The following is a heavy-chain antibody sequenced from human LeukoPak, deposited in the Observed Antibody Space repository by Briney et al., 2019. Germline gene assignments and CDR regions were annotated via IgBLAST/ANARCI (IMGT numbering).Heavy chain of an antibody. CDR1: GHTFTGYF. CDR2: VLPNSGDT. Sequence: ASVKVSCKASGHTFTGYFLHWLRQAPGQGLEWMGWVLPNSGDTYYAQKFQGRIIMTRDTSTSTAYMELSRLTSDDSAVYFCARKQRLTGATKIAFDIWGQGTMVTVSS. V-gene: IGHV1-2*02. CDR3: ARKQRLTGATKIAFDI. D-gene: IGHD7-27*01. J-gene: IGHJ3*02.